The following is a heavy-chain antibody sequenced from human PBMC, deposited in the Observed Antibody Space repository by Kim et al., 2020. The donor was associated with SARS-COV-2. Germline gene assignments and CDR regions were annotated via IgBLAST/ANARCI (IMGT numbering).Heavy chain of an antibody. J-gene: IGHJ4*02. V-gene: IGHV3-30*01. CDR3: ARDPIYNGGLWLAESYFDY. D-gene: IGHD6-19*01. Sequence: GRFTISRDNSKNTLYLQMNSLRAEDTAVYYCARDPIYNGGLWLAESYFDYWGQGTLVTVSS.